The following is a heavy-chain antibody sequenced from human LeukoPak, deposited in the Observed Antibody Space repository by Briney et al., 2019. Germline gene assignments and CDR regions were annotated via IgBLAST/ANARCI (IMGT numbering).Heavy chain of an antibody. V-gene: IGHV4-59*01. Sequence: PSETLSLTCTVSGGSISSYYWSWIRQPPGKGLEWIGYIYYSGSTNYNPSLKSRVTISVDTSKNQFSLKLSSVTAADTAVYYCARTLRLGELSLFYWGQGTLVTVSS. J-gene: IGHJ4*02. D-gene: IGHD3-16*02. CDR2: IYYSGST. CDR3: ARTLRLGELSLFY. CDR1: GGSISSYY.